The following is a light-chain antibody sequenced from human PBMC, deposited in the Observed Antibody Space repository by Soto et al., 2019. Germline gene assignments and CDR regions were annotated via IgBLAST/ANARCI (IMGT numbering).Light chain of an antibody. CDR3: GSWDSSLSAYV. Sequence: SVLTQPPSASGTPGQRVTISCSGSSSNIGGNSVSWYQQLPGTAPKLLIYDDNKRPSGIPDRFSGSKSGTSATLGITGFQTGDEADYYCGSWDSSLSAYVFGTGTKVTVL. V-gene: IGLV1-51*01. CDR2: DDN. CDR1: SSNIGGNS. J-gene: IGLJ1*01.